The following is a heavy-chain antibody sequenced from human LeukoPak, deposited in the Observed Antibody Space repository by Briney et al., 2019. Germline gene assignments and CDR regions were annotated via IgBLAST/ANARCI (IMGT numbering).Heavy chain of an antibody. CDR2: IKWNSGNI. CDR3: VKGGFLEWLTPPYDAFDI. V-gene: IGHV3-9*01. D-gene: IGHD3-3*01. J-gene: IGHJ3*02. CDR1: GFTFNDYA. Sequence: PGWSLRLSCAASGFTFNDYAMHWVRQVPGKGLEWVSGIKWNSGNIGYADSVKGRFTISRDNAKNSLYLQMNSLRAEDTALYYCVKGGFLEWLTPPYDAFDIWGQGTMVTVSS.